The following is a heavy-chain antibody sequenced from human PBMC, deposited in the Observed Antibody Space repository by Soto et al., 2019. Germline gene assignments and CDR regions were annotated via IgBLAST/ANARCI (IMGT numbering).Heavy chain of an antibody. CDR2: IYYSGST. V-gene: IGHV4-39*01. J-gene: IGHJ6*03. D-gene: IGHD2-8*01. Sequence: SETLSLTCTVSGGSISSSSYYWGWIRQPPGKGLEWIGSIYYSGSTYYNQSLKSRVTISVDTSKNHFSLKLSSVTAADTAVYYCARHKRSYCTNGVCYPPRYYYYYMDVWGKRTTVTVSS. CDR3: ARHKRSYCTNGVCYPPRYYYYYMDV. CDR1: GGSISSSSYY.